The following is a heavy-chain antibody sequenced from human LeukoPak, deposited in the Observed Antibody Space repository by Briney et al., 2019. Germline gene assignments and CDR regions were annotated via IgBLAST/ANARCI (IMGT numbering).Heavy chain of an antibody. CDR3: ARVGAAVAGDFDY. D-gene: IGHD6-19*01. CDR1: GGSISSYY. J-gene: IGHJ4*02. V-gene: IGHV4-59*01. CDR2: IYYSGST. Sequence: SETLSLTCTVSGGSISSYYWSWIRQPPGEGLEWIGYIYYSGSTNYNPSLKSRVTISVDTSKYQFSLKLSSVTAADTAVYYCARVGAAVAGDFDYWGQGTLVTVSS.